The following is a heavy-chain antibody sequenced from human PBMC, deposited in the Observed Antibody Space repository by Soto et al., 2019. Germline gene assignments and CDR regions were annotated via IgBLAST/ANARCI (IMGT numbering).Heavy chain of an antibody. CDR2: INAGYGNT. V-gene: IGHV1-3*01. J-gene: IGHJ3*02. Sequence: QVQLVQSGAEVKKPGASVKVSCKASGYTFTNYTIYWVRQAPGQRLEWMGWINAGYGNTKYSQKFQGRVTITRDTSASTANMELSSLRYEDTAVYYCATYYGSGSYLGFDIWGQGTMVTVSS. D-gene: IGHD3-10*01. CDR3: ATYYGSGSYLGFDI. CDR1: GYTFTNYT.